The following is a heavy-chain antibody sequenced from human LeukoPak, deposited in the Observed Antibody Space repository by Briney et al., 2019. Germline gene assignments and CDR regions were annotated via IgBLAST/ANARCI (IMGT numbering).Heavy chain of an antibody. CDR3: ARDYKSRAAAGGY. D-gene: IGHD6-13*01. CDR2: INPNSGGT. CDR1: GYTFTGYY. V-gene: IGHV1-2*02. J-gene: IGHJ4*02. Sequence: GASVKVSCKASGYTFTGYYMHWVRQAPGQGLEWMGWINPNSGGTNYAQKFQGRVTMTRDTSISTAYMELSRLRSDNTAVYYCARDYKSRAAAGGYWGQGTLVTVSS.